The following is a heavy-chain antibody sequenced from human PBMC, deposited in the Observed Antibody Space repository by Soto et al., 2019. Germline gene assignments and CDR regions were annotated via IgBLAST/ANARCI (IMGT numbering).Heavy chain of an antibody. J-gene: IGHJ5*02. Sequence: QLQLQESGPGLVTPSETLSLTCTVSGGSIDSSTYYWGWIRQPPGKGLEWIGSIVYNGNTFYNPSLKSRISIVVDTSKNQFSPKLSSVTAADTALYYFARHRTGYYYSGFDPWGQGTLVTVSS. D-gene: IGHD3-22*01. CDR3: ARHRTGYYYSGFDP. V-gene: IGHV4-39*01. CDR1: GGSIDSSTYY. CDR2: IVYNGNT.